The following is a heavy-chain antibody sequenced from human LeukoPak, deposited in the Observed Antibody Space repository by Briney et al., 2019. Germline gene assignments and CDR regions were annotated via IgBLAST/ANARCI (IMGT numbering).Heavy chain of an antibody. J-gene: IGHJ4*02. CDR1: VGSMSTYY. CDR3: TRGAGWLIDY. D-gene: IGHD3-16*01. Sequence: SETLSLTCTVSVGSMSTYYWSWIRQPPGKGLEWIAYIYYSGSTNYNPSLKSRVSISVDTSNNQFSLKLSSVTTADTAVYYCTRGAGWLIDYWGQGILVTVSS. CDR2: IYYSGST. V-gene: IGHV4-59*01.